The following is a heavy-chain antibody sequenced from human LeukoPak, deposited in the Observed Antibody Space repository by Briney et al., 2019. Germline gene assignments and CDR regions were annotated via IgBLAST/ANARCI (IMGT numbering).Heavy chain of an antibody. CDR3: ASRPPQRGEYLPYFDY. CDR2: ISYSGTT. D-gene: IGHD4-17*01. CDR1: GGSISSYY. V-gene: IGHV4-59*01. Sequence: PSETLSLTCTVSGGSISSYYWSWIRQPPGKGLKWIGYISYSGTTNYNPSLRSRVTISVDMSRKQFSLKLTSVTAVDTAVYYCASRPPQRGEYLPYFDYWGQGILVTVSS. J-gene: IGHJ4*02.